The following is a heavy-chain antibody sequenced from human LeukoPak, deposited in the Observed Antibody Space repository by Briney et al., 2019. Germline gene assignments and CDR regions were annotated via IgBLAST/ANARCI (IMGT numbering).Heavy chain of an antibody. V-gene: IGHV1-46*01. CDR1: GYTFTGYY. CDR3: ARGEEGAASGTGYFDH. J-gene: IGHJ4*02. Sequence: GASVKVSCKASGYTFTGYYMHWVRQAPGQGLEWMGIINPSGGSTSYAQKFQGRVTMTRDTSITTAYMELTNLRSEDTAMYYCARGEEGAASGTGYFDHWAQGTLVTVSS. D-gene: IGHD2-15*01. CDR2: INPSGGST.